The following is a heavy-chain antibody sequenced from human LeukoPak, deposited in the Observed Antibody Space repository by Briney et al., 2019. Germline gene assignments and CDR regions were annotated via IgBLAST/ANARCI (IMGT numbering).Heavy chain of an antibody. V-gene: IGHV3-11*06. Sequence: GGSLRLSCAASGFTFSDYYMNWIRQAPGKGLEWVSYISSSSAYTNYADSVKGRFTISRANAKNSLYLQMNSLRAEDTAVYYCARRLTSYYGMDVWGQGTTVTVSS. D-gene: IGHD4-11*01. CDR1: GFTFSDYY. CDR2: ISSSSAYT. J-gene: IGHJ6*02. CDR3: ARRLTSYYGMDV.